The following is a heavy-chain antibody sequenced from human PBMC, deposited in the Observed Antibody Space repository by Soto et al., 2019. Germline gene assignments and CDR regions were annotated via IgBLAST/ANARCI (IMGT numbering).Heavy chain of an antibody. CDR2: INTAGSTK. J-gene: IGHJ6*02. V-gene: IGHV3-48*03. Sequence: PGGSLRLSCAASGFTFSNFEMHWVRQAPGKGLEWVSYINTAGSTKYYAESVKGRFTISRDNARNSLFLQMNSLRAEDTAVYYCARAECSSPDCLTAYYSYGLDVWGQGSKVTVSS. CDR3: ARAECSSPDCLTAYYSYGLDV. CDR1: GFTFSNFE. D-gene: IGHD3-9*01.